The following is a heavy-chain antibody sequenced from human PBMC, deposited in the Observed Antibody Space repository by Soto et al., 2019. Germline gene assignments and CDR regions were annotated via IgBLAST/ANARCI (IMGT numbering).Heavy chain of an antibody. J-gene: IGHJ6*02. CDR2: IWYDGSNK. CDR3: ARDIAAAGTSLKRSYYYYYGMDV. Sequence: GGSLRLSCAASGFTFSSYGMHWVRQAPGKGLEWVAVIWYDGSNKYYADSVKGRFTISRVNSKNTLYLQMNSLRAEDTAVYYCARDIAAAGTSLKRSYYYYYGMDVWGQGTTVTVSS. CDR1: GFTFSSYG. D-gene: IGHD6-13*01. V-gene: IGHV3-33*01.